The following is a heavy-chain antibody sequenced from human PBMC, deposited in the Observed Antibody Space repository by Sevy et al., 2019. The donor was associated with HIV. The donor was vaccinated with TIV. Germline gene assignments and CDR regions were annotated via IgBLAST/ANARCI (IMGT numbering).Heavy chain of an antibody. J-gene: IGHJ4*02. Sequence: SETLSLTCTVSGGSISTYYWSWIRQPPGKGLEWIGHIYYSGNTNYNPSLKSRVTILLDTSKNQFSLNLNSVTAADTAVYYCARAPAGGWAVWGQGTLGTVSS. V-gene: IGHV4-59*01. CDR3: ARAPAGGWAV. D-gene: IGHD6-19*01. CDR2: IYYSGNT. CDR1: GGSISTYY.